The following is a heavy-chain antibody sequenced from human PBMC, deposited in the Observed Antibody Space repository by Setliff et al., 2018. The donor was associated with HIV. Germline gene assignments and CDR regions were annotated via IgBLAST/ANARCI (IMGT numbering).Heavy chain of an antibody. CDR1: GGTFSSYT. CDR3: ARGGDYDSSGYYVT. D-gene: IGHD3-22*01. J-gene: IGHJ4*02. CDR2: IIPILGVP. Sequence: SVKVSCKASGGTFSSYTISWVRQAPGQGLEWMGRIIPILGVPRYAQKFQGRVTITADKSTSTSYMHLSSLRAEDTAVYFCARGGDYDSSGYYVTWGQGSLVTVSS. V-gene: IGHV1-69*02.